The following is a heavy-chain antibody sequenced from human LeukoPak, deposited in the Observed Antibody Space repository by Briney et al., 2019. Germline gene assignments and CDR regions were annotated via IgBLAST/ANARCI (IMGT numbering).Heavy chain of an antibody. Sequence: SVKVSCKASGGTFSSYAISWVRQAPGQGLEWMGGIIPIFGTANYAQKFQGRVTITADKSTSTAYMELSSLRSEDTAVNYCARGAYYYDSSGYIPLYYYYYMDVWGKGTTVTVSS. CDR2: IIPIFGTA. J-gene: IGHJ6*03. CDR1: GGTFSSYA. CDR3: ARGAYYYDSSGYIPLYYYYYMDV. V-gene: IGHV1-69*06. D-gene: IGHD3-22*01.